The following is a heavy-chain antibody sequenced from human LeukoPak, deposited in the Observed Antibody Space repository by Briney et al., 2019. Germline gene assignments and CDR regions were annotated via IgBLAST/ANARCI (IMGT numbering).Heavy chain of an antibody. CDR1: GGTFRSYV. CDR2: IIPIFGTA. V-gene: IGHV1-69*13. J-gene: IGHJ3*02. D-gene: IGHD1-26*01. Sequence: GASVKVSCKASGGTFRSYVISWVRQAPGQGLEWMGGIIPIFGTANYAQKFQGRVTITADESTSTAYMELSSLRAEDTAVYYCARDHRGSYYGHAFDIWGQGTMVTVSS. CDR3: ARDHRGSYYGHAFDI.